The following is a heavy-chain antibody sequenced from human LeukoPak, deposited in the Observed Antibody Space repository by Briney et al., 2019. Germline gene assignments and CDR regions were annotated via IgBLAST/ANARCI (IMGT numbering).Heavy chain of an antibody. CDR2: IRSKTYGGAA. V-gene: IGHV3-49*04. CDR3: TRIGMDIIGRYPVDY. CDR1: GFTFRDYA. D-gene: IGHD2-2*03. Sequence: PGGSLRLACAASGFTFRDYAMSWVRLAPGQELQWVGFIRSKTYGGAADYGASVKGRFAIYRDDSQSIAYLQMNRLEIEDTAVYFCTRIGMDIIGRYPVDYWGQGTLVTVSS. J-gene: IGHJ4*02.